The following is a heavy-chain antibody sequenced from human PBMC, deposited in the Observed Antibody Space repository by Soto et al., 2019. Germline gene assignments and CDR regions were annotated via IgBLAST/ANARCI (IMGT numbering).Heavy chain of an antibody. D-gene: IGHD3-3*01. V-gene: IGHV5-51*01. CDR1: GYKFATYW. CDR2: IYPGDSDT. Sequence: PGESLKISCXGSGYKFATYWVAWARQMPGKGLEWMGIIYPGDSDTRYSPSFQGQVTISADKSISTAYLQWSSLKASDTAMYYCARRYYDHYYYGMDVWGQGTMVTVSS. J-gene: IGHJ6*02. CDR3: ARRYYDHYYYGMDV.